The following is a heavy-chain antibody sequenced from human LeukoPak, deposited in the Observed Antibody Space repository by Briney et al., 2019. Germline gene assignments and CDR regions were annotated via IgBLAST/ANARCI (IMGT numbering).Heavy chain of an antibody. CDR2: IYYSGST. CDR1: GGSFSGYY. CDR3: ASIAVAGTLDY. V-gene: IGHV4-59*01. J-gene: IGHJ4*02. D-gene: IGHD6-19*01. Sequence: SETLSLTCAVYGGSFSGYYWSWIRQPPGKGLEWIGYIYYSGSTNYNPSLKSRVTISVDTSKNQFSLKLSSVTAADTAVYYCASIAVAGTLDYWGQGTLVTVSS.